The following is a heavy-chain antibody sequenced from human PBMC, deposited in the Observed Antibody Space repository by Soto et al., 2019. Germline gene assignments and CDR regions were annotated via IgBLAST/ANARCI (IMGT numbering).Heavy chain of an antibody. CDR2: ISYDGSNK. J-gene: IGHJ6*02. CDR1: GLNFSNSA. CDR3: AKDRSSGWRVYYYYGMGV. Sequence: VGSLRLSCVASGLNFSNSAMHWVRQAPGKGLEWVAVISYDGSNKYYADSVKGRFTISRDNSKNTLYLQMNSLRAEDTAVYYCAKDRSSGWRVYYYYGMGVWGQGTTVTVSS. D-gene: IGHD6-19*01. V-gene: IGHV3-30*18.